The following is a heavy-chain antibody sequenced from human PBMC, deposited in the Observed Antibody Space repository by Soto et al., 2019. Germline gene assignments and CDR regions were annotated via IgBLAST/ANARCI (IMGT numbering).Heavy chain of an antibody. CDR2: ISGSGGST. Sequence: PGGSLRLSFAASGFTFSSYAMSWVRQAPGKGLEWVSAISGSGGSTYYAYSVKGRFTISRDNSKNTLYLQMNSLRAEDTAVYYCASPLRLFLEWLFIXWGQGTLVTVSX. D-gene: IGHD3-3*01. J-gene: IGHJ4*02. CDR3: ASPLRLFLEWLFIX. V-gene: IGHV3-23*01. CDR1: GFTFSSYA.